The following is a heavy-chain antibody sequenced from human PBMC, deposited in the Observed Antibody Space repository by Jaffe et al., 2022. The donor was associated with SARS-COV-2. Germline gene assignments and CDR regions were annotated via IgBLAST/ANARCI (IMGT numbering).Heavy chain of an antibody. CDR3: ARLTPLSGTYFGFDY. D-gene: IGHD3-10*01. V-gene: IGHV4-39*01. Sequence: QLQLQESGPGLVKPSETLSLTCTVSGGSISRSSYYWGWIRQPPGMGLEWVGSISYGGSTYYSLSLKSRVTISADTSKNQFSLKLTSVTAADTSVYYCARLTPLSGTYFGFDYWGQGTLVTVSS. CDR2: ISYGGST. CDR1: GGSISRSSYY. J-gene: IGHJ4*02.